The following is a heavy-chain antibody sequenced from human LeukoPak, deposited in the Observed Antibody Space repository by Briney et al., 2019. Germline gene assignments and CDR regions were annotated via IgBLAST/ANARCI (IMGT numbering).Heavy chain of an antibody. V-gene: IGHV4-30-4*02. J-gene: IGHJ4*02. CDR1: GGSISSGDYY. CDR3: ARGQLSRTIDY. Sequence: ASETLSLTCTVSGGSISSGDYYWSWIRQPPGKGLEWIGYIYYSGSTYYNPSLKSRVTISVDTSKNQFSLKLSSVTAADTAVYYCARGQLSRTIDYWGQGTLVTVSS. D-gene: IGHD1-1*01. CDR2: IYYSGST.